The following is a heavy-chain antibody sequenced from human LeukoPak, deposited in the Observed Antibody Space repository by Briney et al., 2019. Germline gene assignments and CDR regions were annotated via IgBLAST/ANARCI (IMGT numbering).Heavy chain of an antibody. D-gene: IGHD3-9*01. Sequence: PGGSLRLSCAASGFTFSAYTMNWVRQAPGKGLEWVASISSSSSYIYYADSVKGRFTISRDNAKNSLYLQMNSLRAEDTALYYCARVHYDILTGYYNFDYWGQGTLVTVSS. CDR3: ARVHYDILTGYYNFDY. CDR2: ISSSSSYI. CDR1: GFTFSAYT. J-gene: IGHJ4*02. V-gene: IGHV3-21*04.